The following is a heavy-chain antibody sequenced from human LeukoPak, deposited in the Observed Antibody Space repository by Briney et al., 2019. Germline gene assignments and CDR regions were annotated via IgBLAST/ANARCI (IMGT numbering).Heavy chain of an antibody. CDR3: ARDYGDYGAYYSYMDV. D-gene: IGHD4-17*01. CDR1: GFTFSSYE. Sequence: GGSLRLSCAASGFTFSSYEMNWVRQAPGKGLEWVSYISSSGSTIYYADSVKGRVTISRDNAKNSLYLQMNSLRAEDTAVYYCARDYGDYGAYYSYMDVWGKGTTVTISS. V-gene: IGHV3-48*03. CDR2: ISSSGSTI. J-gene: IGHJ6*03.